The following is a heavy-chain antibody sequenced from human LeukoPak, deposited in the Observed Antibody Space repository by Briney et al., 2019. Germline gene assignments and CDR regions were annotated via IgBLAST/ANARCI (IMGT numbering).Heavy chain of an antibody. J-gene: IGHJ4*02. V-gene: IGHV3-7*03. CDR3: AAITIFGVGYFDY. CDR1: GFTFSSYW. D-gene: IGHD3-3*01. Sequence: GGSLRLSCAASGFTFSSYWMSWVRQAPGKGLEWVANIKQDGSEKYYVDSVKGRFTISRDNAKNSLYLQMNSLRAEDTAVYYCAAITIFGVGYFDYWGQGTLVTVSS. CDR2: IKQDGSEK.